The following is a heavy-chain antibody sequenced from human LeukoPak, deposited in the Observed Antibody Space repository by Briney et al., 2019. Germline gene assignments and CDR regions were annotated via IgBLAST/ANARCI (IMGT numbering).Heavy chain of an antibody. V-gene: IGHV4-61*01. J-gene: IGHJ4*02. CDR2: IYYSGST. Sequence: SETLSLTCTVSSGSANSGSYYWNWIRQPPGKGLEWIGYIYYSGSTNYNPSLKSRVTISVDTAKNQLSLKLSSVTAADTAVYYCARRAGYTSSWYEYWGQGTLVTVSS. CDR1: SGSANSGSYY. CDR3: ARRAGYTSSWYEY. D-gene: IGHD6-13*01.